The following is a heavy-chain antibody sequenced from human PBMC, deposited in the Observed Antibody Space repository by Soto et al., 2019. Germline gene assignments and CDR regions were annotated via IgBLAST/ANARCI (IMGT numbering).Heavy chain of an antibody. CDR1: GFTFRNYA. D-gene: IGHD2-15*01. V-gene: IGHV3-21*01. Sequence: EVQLVESGGGLVKPGGSLRLSCGASGFTFRNYAMNWVRQAPGKGLEWVSSISSSNTYIYYADSVEGRFTVFRDNARNSMYLQMNSLRAEDTAVYYCARSRPAAYCSDNSCPGGDYWGQGTLVTVSS. CDR3: ARSRPAAYCSDNSCPGGDY. CDR2: ISSSNTYI. J-gene: IGHJ4*02.